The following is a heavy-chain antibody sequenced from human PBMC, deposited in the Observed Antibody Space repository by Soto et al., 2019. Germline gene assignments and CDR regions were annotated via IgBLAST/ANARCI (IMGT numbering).Heavy chain of an antibody. Sequence: QVQLVQSGAEVKKPGSPVKVSCKASGGTFSSYTISWVRQAPGQGLEWMGRIIPILGIANYAQKFQGRVTITRDKSTGTAYMGVGSLGSEDTGVYYWAGDWHPAHCSSTSCYRGGGGYDYWGQGTLVTVSS. CDR2: IIPILGIA. CDR1: GGTFSSYT. J-gene: IGHJ4*02. D-gene: IGHD2-2*02. CDR3: AGDWHPAHCSSTSCYRGGGGYDY. V-gene: IGHV1-69*02.